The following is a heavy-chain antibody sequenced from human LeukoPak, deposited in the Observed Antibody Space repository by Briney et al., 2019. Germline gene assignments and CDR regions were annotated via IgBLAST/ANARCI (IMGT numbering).Heavy chain of an antibody. J-gene: IGHJ4*02. CDR1: GFTFSSYG. V-gene: IGHV3-30*18. D-gene: IGHD3-10*01. CDR3: AKDRNDYYGSGSYYTEDY. CDR2: ISYDGSHK. Sequence: GGSLRLSCAASGFTFSSYGMHWVRQAPGKGLEWVALISYDGSHKYYADSVKGRFTISRDNSKNTLYLQMNSLRAEDTAVYYCAKDRNDYYGSGSYYTEDYWGQGTLVTVSS.